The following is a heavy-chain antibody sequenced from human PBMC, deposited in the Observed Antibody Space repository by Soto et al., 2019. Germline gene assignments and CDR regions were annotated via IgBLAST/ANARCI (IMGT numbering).Heavy chain of an antibody. Sequence: GGSLRLSCIASGFTLSTYSMTWVRQAPGKGLEWLSYISKSSTTINYADSVKGRFTISRDNAKNPVYLEMSSLRDEDSAVYYCARDPPNFYYYGMDVWGQGTTVTVSS. J-gene: IGHJ6*02. CDR3: ARDPPNFYYYGMDV. V-gene: IGHV3-48*02. CDR2: ISKSSTTI. CDR1: GFTLSTYS.